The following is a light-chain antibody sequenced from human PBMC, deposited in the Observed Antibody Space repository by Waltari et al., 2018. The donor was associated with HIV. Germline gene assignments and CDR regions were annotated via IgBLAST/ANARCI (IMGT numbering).Light chain of an antibody. J-gene: IGKJ2*01. V-gene: IGKV3-20*01. CDR2: GAS. CDR1: QAVTRGY. CDR3: QQYGSSPRT. Sequence: EIVLTQSPGTLSLSPGDRATLSCRASQAVTRGYLAWYQQKPGQAPGLLISGASSRATGIPARFSGSGSGTDFTLTISRLEPEDFAVYYCQQYGSSPRTFGQGTKLEIK.